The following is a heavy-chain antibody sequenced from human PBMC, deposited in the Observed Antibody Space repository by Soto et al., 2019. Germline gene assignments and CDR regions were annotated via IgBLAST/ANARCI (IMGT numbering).Heavy chain of an antibody. D-gene: IGHD3-10*01. CDR3: ARDWLGIDY. CDR2: INPYNGNT. CDR1: GYTFTSYG. J-gene: IGHJ4*02. Sequence: QVQLVQSGAEVKKPGASVKVSCKASGYTFTSYGISWVRQAPGQGLEWMGWINPYNGNTNYAQKLQGRVTSTTDTSTNTAYMELRSLRSAATAVYYCARDWLGIDYWGQGTLVTVSS. V-gene: IGHV1-18*01.